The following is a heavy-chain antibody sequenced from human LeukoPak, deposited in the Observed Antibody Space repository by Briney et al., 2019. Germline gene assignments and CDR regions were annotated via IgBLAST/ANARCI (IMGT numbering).Heavy chain of an antibody. Sequence: SETLSLTCAVYGGSFSGYYWSWIRQPPGKGLEWIGEINHSGSTNYNPSLKSRVTISVDTSKNQFSLKLSSVTAADTAVYYCARGQLYYDFWSGYFEKVNWFDPWGQGTLVTVSS. J-gene: IGHJ5*02. V-gene: IGHV4-34*01. CDR3: ARGQLYYDFWSGYFEKVNWFDP. D-gene: IGHD3-3*01. CDR1: GGSFSGYY. CDR2: INHSGST.